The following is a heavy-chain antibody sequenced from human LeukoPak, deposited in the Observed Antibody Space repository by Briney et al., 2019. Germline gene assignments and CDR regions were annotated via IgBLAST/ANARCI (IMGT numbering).Heavy chain of an antibody. Sequence: GASVKVSCKASGYTFTSYDINWVRQATGQGLEWMGWMNPNSGNTGYAQKFQGRVTMTRNTSISTAYMELSSLRSEDTAVYYCARGPYSSSWYSLRYYYYYMDVWGKGTTVTVSS. CDR1: GYTFTSYD. CDR3: ARGPYSSSWYSLRYYYYYMDV. D-gene: IGHD6-13*01. CDR2: MNPNSGNT. J-gene: IGHJ6*03. V-gene: IGHV1-8*01.